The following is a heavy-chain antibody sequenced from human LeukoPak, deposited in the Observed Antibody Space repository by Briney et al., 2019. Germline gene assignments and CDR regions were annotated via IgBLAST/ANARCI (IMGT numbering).Heavy chain of an antibody. CDR1: GFTFSDYN. V-gene: IGHV3-11*01. CDR2: ISRSGSTK. CDR3: ARVRRSRLAELDY. D-gene: IGHD3-16*01. J-gene: IGHJ4*02. Sequence: PGGSLRLSCAASGFTFSDYNMRWIRQAPGKGLEWVSSISRSGSTKYYADSVKGRFTISRDNAKNSLFLQMNSLRAEDTAVYYCARVRRSRLAELDYWGQGTLVTVSS.